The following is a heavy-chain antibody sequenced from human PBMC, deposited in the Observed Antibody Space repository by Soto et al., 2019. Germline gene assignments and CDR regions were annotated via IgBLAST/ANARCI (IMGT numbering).Heavy chain of an antibody. J-gene: IGHJ6*02. CDR3: ARHWGNWNYYYYGMDV. CDR1: GGSISSSSYY. CDR2: IHYSGST. Sequence: PSETLSLTCTVSGGSISSSSYYWGWIRQPPGKGLEWIGSIHYSGSTYYNPSLESRVTISVDTSKNQFSLKLSSVTAADTAVYYCARHWGNWNYYYYGMDVWGQGTTVTVSS. D-gene: IGHD1-1*01. V-gene: IGHV4-39*01.